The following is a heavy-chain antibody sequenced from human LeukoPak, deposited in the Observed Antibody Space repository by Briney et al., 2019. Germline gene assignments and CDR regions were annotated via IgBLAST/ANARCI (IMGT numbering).Heavy chain of an antibody. CDR1: GFTVSSNY. V-gene: IGHV3-53*01. D-gene: IGHD5-24*01. CDR3: ARELRIVDTIMLSYYYYYYLDV. CDR2: IYSGVST. Sequence: PGGSLRLSCAASGFTVSSNYMNWVRQAPGKGPEWVSGIYSGVSTYDADAVKGRFTISRDNSENTLYLQMNSLRAEDTAVYYCARELRIVDTIMLSYYYYYYLDVWGKGTTVTVSS. J-gene: IGHJ6*03.